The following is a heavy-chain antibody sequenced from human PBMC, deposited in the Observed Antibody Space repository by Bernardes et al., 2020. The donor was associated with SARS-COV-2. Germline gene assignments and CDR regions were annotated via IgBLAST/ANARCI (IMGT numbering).Heavy chain of an antibody. Sequence: GYLSPTRAAAGFSVSSYWMHWVRPAPGKGLVWVSRINEDGRTINYAESVKGRFTISRDNAKNTLFLQMNSLRDEDTAVYYCTRDTFGPSDTWGQGTLVTVSS. CDR1: GFSVSSYW. D-gene: IGHD3-10*01. J-gene: IGHJ5*02. CDR2: INEDGRTI. CDR3: TRDTFGPSDT. V-gene: IGHV3-74*01.